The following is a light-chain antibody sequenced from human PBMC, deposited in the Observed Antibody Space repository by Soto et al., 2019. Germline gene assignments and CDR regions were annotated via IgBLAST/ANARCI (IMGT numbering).Light chain of an antibody. CDR1: QSISSW. CDR2: KAS. Sequence: DIQMTQSPSNLSASVGDRVTITCRASQSISSWLAWYQQKPGKAPKLLIYKASSLESGVPSRFSGSGSGTEFTLTISSLPPDDFATYYCQQYNSYSTFGPGTKVDIK. CDR3: QQYNSYST. V-gene: IGKV1-5*03. J-gene: IGKJ3*01.